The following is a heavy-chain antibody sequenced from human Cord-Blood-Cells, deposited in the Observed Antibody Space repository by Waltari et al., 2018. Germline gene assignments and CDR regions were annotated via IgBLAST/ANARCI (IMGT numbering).Heavy chain of an antibody. CDR1: GFTFSSYA. CDR3: AKGRIAAAGFDY. D-gene: IGHD6-13*01. Sequence: EVQLLESGGGLVQPGGSLRLSCAASGFTFSSYAMSGVRQAPGKGLEWVSAFCGSGGSTYYADSVKGRFTISRDNSKNTLYLQMNSLRAEDTAVYYCAKGRIAAAGFDYWGQGTLVTVSS. V-gene: IGHV3-23*01. CDR2: FCGSGGST. J-gene: IGHJ4*02.